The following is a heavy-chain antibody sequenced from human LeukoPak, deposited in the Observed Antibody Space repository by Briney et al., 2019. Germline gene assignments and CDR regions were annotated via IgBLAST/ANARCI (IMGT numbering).Heavy chain of an antibody. D-gene: IGHD4-17*01. V-gene: IGHV1-69*05. Sequence: SVKVSXKASGGTFSSYAISWVRQAPGQGLEWMGRIIPIFGTANYAQKFQGRVTITTDESTSTAYMELSSLRSEDTAVYYCAKHPYGDYYFDYWGQGTLVTVSS. CDR1: GGTFSSYA. CDR3: AKHPYGDYYFDY. CDR2: IIPIFGTA. J-gene: IGHJ4*02.